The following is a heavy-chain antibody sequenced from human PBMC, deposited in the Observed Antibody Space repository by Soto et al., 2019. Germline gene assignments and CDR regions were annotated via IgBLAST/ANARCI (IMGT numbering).Heavy chain of an antibody. CDR1: GFTFSNYA. V-gene: IGHV3-23*01. CDR3: AKNSSGYYDPSDY. D-gene: IGHD3-22*01. J-gene: IGHJ4*02. CDR2: ISGSGGST. Sequence: PGGSLRLSCAASGFTFSNYAMSWVRQAPGKGLESVSAISGSGGSTYYADSVKGRFTISRDNSKNTLYLQMNSLRAGDTAVYYCAKNSSGYYDPSDYWGQGTLVTVSS.